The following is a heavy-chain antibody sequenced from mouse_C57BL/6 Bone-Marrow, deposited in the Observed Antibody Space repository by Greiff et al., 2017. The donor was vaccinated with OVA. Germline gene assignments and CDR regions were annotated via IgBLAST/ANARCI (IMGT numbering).Heavy chain of an antibody. CDR1: GYTFTDYN. J-gene: IGHJ3*01. CDR3: ARRRYGSPFAY. V-gene: IGHV1-18*01. CDR2: INPNNGGT. D-gene: IGHD1-1*01. Sequence: EVKLQESGPELVKPGASVKIPCKASGYTFTDYNMDWVKQSHGKSLEWIGDINPNNGGTIYNQKFKGKATLTVDKSSSTAYMELRSLTSEDPAVYYCARRRYGSPFAYWGQGTLVTVSA.